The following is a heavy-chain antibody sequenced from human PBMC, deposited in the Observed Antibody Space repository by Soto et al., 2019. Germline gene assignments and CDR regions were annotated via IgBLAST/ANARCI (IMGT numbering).Heavy chain of an antibody. CDR3: AKNQGVELVPLATVDWFDP. CDR2: ISGSGFKK. CDR1: GFIFDNFG. V-gene: IGHV3-23*01. Sequence: EGSLRLSCAAYGFIFDNFGMSWVRQAPGKGLEWISSISGSGFKKYYADSVKGRFTISRDNSKSTVYLELNNLSAEDTAVYHCAKNQGVELVPLATVDWFDPWGQGSVVTVSS. J-gene: IGHJ5*02. D-gene: IGHD1-26*01.